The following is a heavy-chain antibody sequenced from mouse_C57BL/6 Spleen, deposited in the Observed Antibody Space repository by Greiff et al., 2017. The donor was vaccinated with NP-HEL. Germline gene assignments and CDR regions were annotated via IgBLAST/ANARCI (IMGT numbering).Heavy chain of an antibody. V-gene: IGHV1-82*01. CDR3: AGPYYFGY. J-gene: IGHJ2*01. CDR2: IYPGDGDT. CDR1: GYAFSSSW. Sequence: VQLQQSGPELVKPGASVKISCKASGYAFSSSWMNWVKQRPGKGLEWIGRIYPGDGDTNYNGKFKGKATLTADKSSSTAYMQLSSLTSEDSAVCFCAGPYYFGYWGQGTTLTVSS.